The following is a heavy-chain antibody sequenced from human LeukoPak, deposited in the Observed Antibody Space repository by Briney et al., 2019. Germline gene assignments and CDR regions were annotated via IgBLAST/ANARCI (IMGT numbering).Heavy chain of an antibody. Sequence: PGGSLRLSCSASGFTFSSHAMHWVRQAPGKGLEYVSAISSNGGSTYYADSVKGRFTISRDNSKNTLYLQMSSLRAEDTAVYYCVKDSDLVLTGYLFDYWGQGTLVTVSS. CDR2: ISSNGGST. D-gene: IGHD3-9*01. CDR3: VKDSDLVLTGYLFDY. CDR1: GFTFSSHA. J-gene: IGHJ4*02. V-gene: IGHV3-64D*06.